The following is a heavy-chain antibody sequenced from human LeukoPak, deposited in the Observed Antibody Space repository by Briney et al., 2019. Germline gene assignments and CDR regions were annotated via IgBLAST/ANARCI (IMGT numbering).Heavy chain of an antibody. D-gene: IGHD2-15*01. V-gene: IGHV1-2*04. CDR1: GYTFTDYY. J-gene: IGHJ6*02. Sequence: GASVKVSCKASGYTFTDYYMHWVRQAPEQGLEWMGCINLYSGGAHYAQKFQDWLSMTRDTSINTAYMELSSLRSDDTAVYYCARDILGRSNGGSNYFGMEVWGQGTTVTVSS. CDR2: INLYSGGA. CDR3: ARDILGRSNGGSNYFGMEV.